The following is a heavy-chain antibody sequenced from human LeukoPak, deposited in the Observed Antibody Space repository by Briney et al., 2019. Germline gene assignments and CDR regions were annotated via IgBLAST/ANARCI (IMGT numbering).Heavy chain of an antibody. CDR3: ARGGFGELSDY. Sequence: PGGSLRLSCAASGFTFSDYYVSWIRQAPGKGLEWVSYISSSSSYTNYADSVKGRFTISRDNAKNSLYLQMNSLRAEDTAVYYCARGGFGELSDYWGQGTLVTVSS. CDR1: GFTFSDYY. CDR2: ISSSSSYT. D-gene: IGHD3-10*01. J-gene: IGHJ4*02. V-gene: IGHV3-11*06.